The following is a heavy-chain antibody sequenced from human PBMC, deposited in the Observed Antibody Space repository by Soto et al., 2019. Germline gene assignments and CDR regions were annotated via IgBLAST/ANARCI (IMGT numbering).Heavy chain of an antibody. Sequence: SETLSLTCTVSGGSISSGGYSWSWIRQHPGKGLEWIGYIYYSGSTYYNPSLKSRVTISVDTYKNQFSLKLSSVTAADTAVYYCARRLGYSSSSDSYFDYGGQGTLVT. CDR3: ARRLGYSSSSDSYFDY. D-gene: IGHD6-6*01. CDR2: IYYSGST. CDR1: GGSISSGGYS. J-gene: IGHJ4*02. V-gene: IGHV4-31*03.